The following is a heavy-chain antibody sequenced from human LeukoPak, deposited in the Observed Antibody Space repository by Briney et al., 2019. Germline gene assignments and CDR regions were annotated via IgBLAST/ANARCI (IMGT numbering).Heavy chain of an antibody. J-gene: IGHJ6*04. V-gene: IGHV3-53*01. CDR3: AKVVVARYYYYGMDV. CDR1: GFTVSSNY. Sequence: GGSLRLSCAASGFTVSSNYMSWVRQAPGKGLEWVSVIYSGGSTYYADSVKGRFTISRDNSKNTLYLQMNSLRAEDTAVYYCAKVVVARYYYYGMDVWGKGTTVTVSS. D-gene: IGHD2-2*01. CDR2: IYSGGST.